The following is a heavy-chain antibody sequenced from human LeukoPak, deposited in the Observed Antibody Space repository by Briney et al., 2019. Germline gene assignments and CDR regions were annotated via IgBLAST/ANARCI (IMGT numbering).Heavy chain of an antibody. CDR2: VNHSGST. CDR3: ARGQSDCSGGSCSYYFDY. D-gene: IGHD2-15*01. J-gene: IGHJ4*02. CDR1: GGSFSGYY. V-gene: IGHV4-34*01. Sequence: SETLSLTCAVYGGSFSGYYWSWIRQPPGKGLELIGEVNHSGSTNYNPSLMSRVTISVDTSKNQFSLKLSSVTAADTAVYYCARGQSDCSGGSCSYYFDYWGQRTLVTVSS.